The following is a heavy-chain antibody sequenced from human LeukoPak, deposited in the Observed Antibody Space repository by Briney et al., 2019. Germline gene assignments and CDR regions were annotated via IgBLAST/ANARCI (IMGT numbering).Heavy chain of an antibody. CDR1: GYTFSTFG. CDR2: ITAHNGYT. D-gene: IGHD4-11*01. V-gene: IGHV1-18*01. CDR3: ARSYCSSCSCVNNWGDP. Sequence: ASVKVSCKASGYTFSTFGISWLRQAPGQGPEWMGWITAHNGYTKSPQKFQGRVIMTADTSTTTAYLEVRSLTSNDTAVYFCARSYCSSCSCVNNWGDPWGQGTLVTVSS. J-gene: IGHJ5*02.